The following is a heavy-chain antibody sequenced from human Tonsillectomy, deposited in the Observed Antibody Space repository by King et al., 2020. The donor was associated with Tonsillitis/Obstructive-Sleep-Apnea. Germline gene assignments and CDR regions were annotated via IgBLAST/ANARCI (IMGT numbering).Heavy chain of an antibody. D-gene: IGHD5-12*01. CDR2: INHSGST. V-gene: IGHV4-34*01. Sequence: VQLQQWGAGMLKPSETLSLTCAVYGGSFSGYYWSWIRQPQGKGLEWIGEINHSGSTNYNPSLKSRVTISVDTSKNQFSLKLSSVTAADTAVYYCAVGGEWLRFWGQGTLVTVSS. J-gene: IGHJ4*02. CDR3: AVGGEWLRF. CDR1: GGSFSGYY.